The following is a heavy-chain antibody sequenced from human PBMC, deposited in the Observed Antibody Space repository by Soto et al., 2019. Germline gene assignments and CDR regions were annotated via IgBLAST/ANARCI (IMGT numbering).Heavy chain of an antibody. D-gene: IGHD3-10*01. Sequence: QVQLVESGGGVVQPGRSLRLSCAASGFTFSSYAMHWVRQAPGKGLEWVAVISYDGSNKYYADSVKGRFTISRDNSKNTLYLQMNSLRAEDTAVYYCARDRGGNPDFHYGGDYYGMDVWGQGTTVTVSS. CDR1: GFTFSSYA. V-gene: IGHV3-30-3*01. CDR2: ISYDGSNK. J-gene: IGHJ6*02. CDR3: ARDRGGNPDFHYGGDYYGMDV.